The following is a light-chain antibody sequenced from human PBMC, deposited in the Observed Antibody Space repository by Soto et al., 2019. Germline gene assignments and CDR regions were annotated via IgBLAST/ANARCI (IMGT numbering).Light chain of an antibody. V-gene: IGLV2-14*01. CDR1: SSEVGGYNY. CDR2: DVS. CDR3: ASFTTGSTYV. Sequence: QSVLTQPASVSGSPGQSIAISCTGTSSEVGGYNYVSWYQQNPGKAPKFIIYDVSKRPSGVSDRFSGSKSGNTASLTISGLQAEDEADYYCASFTTGSTYVFGTGTKVTVL. J-gene: IGLJ1*01.